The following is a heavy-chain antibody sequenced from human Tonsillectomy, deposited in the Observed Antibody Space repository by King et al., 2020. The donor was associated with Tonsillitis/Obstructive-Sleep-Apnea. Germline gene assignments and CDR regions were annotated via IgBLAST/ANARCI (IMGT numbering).Heavy chain of an antibody. CDR3: ARVEYDPVAFDI. CDR1: GGSISSSDW. J-gene: IGHJ3*02. CDR2: IYHSGSN. D-gene: IGHD2/OR15-2a*01. V-gene: IGHV4-4*02. Sequence: QLQESGPGLVKPSGTLSLTCAVSGGSISSSDWWSWVRQPPGKGLEWLGEIYHSGSNTYNPSLRSRVTISVDKSKNQFSLKLTSVTAADTAVYYCARVEYDPVAFDIWGQGTMVSVSS.